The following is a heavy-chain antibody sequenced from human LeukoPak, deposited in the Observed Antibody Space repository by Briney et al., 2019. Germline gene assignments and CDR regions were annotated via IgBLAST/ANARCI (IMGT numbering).Heavy chain of an antibody. Sequence: SETLSLTCTVSGGSISSGGYYWSWIRQPPGKGLEWIGRIYTSGSTNYNPSLKSRVTMSVDTSKNQFSLKLSSVTAADTAVYYCARTTPVKGRGGNFDYWGQGTLVTVSS. CDR3: ARTTPVKGRGGNFDY. J-gene: IGHJ4*02. CDR1: GGSISSGGYY. D-gene: IGHD3-10*01. CDR2: IYTSGST. V-gene: IGHV4-61*02.